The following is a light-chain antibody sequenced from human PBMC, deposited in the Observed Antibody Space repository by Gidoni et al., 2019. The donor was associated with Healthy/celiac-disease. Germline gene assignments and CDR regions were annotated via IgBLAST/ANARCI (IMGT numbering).Light chain of an antibody. CDR3: QHYDNWPPWT. V-gene: IGKV3-15*01. CDR2: DAS. Sequence: EIVMTQSPATLSVSPGERATLSCVASQSISRNLAWYQQKPGQAPRLLIYDASTRASTIPGRFSGSGSGTEFTLTISSLQSEDLAIYYCQHYDNWPPWTFGQGTKVEIK. CDR1: QSISRN. J-gene: IGKJ1*01.